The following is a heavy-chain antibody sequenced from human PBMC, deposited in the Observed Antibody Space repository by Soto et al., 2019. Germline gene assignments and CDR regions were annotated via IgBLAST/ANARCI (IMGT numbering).Heavy chain of an antibody. J-gene: IGHJ6*02. Sequence: SQTVSLTGLGSRDTVSGNSVAWNCVAQSPSRGLEWLGRTYYRSRWYVDYAVSVRSRIDINADTSRNQFSLQLNSVTPEDTDVYSCARSEEDSHYYHYGMDVWGQGTTVT. CDR2: TYYRSRWYV. CDR3: ARSEEDSHYYHYGMDV. V-gene: IGHV6-1*01. D-gene: IGHD2-15*01. CDR1: RDTVSGNSVA.